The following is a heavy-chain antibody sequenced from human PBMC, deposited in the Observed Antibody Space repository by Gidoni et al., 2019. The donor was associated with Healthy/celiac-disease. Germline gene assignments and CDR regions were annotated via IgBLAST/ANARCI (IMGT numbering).Heavy chain of an antibody. V-gene: IGHV1-69*02. D-gene: IGHD3-10*01. CDR2: IIPILGIA. CDR3: ARNEMVRGVIITPRYYYGMDV. CDR1: GGTFSSYT. Sequence: QVQLVQSGAEVKKPGSSVKVSCKASGGTFSSYTISWVRQAPGQGLEWMGRIIPILGIANYAQKFQGRVTITADKSTSTAYMELSSLRSEDTAVYYWARNEMVRGVIITPRYYYGMDVWGQGTTVTVSS. J-gene: IGHJ6*02.